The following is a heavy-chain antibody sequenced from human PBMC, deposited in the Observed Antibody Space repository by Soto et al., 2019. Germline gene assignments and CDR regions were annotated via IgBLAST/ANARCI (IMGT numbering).Heavy chain of an antibody. V-gene: IGHV1-3*01. J-gene: IGHJ6*02. CDR3: ARDAAWSGGYDSSGYLRGVNYYGMDV. Sequence: ASVNVSCKSSGYTFTSYSIHWVRQAPGQRLECMGWINAGNGNTKYSQKFQGRVTITRDTSASTAYMELSSLRSEDTAVYYCARDAAWSGGYDSSGYLRGVNYYGMDVWGQGTTVTVSS. CDR2: INAGNGNT. D-gene: IGHD3-22*01. CDR1: GYTFTSYS.